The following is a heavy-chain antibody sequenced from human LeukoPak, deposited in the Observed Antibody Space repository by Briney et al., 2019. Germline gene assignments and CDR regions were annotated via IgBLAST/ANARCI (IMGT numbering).Heavy chain of an antibody. CDR3: ARDTVARPYFDY. CDR1: GYTFTGYY. V-gene: IGHV1-2*02. D-gene: IGHD4-23*01. Sequence: GASVKVSCKASGYTFTGYYMHWVRQAPGQGVEWMGWINPNSGGTNYAQKFQGRVTMTRDTSISTAYMELSRLRSDDTAVYYCARDTVARPYFDYWGQGTLVTVSS. CDR2: INPNSGGT. J-gene: IGHJ4*02.